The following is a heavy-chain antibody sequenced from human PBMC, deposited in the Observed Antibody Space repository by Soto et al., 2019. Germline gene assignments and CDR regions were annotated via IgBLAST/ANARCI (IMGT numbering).Heavy chain of an antibody. CDR1: VYTFTSYD. V-gene: IGHV1-8*01. D-gene: IGHD2-2*02. J-gene: IGHJ6*02. CDR3: ARGSRIVVVPAAIRGYYYYGMDV. CDR2: MNPNSGNT. Sequence: XSGKVSCKASVYTFTSYDINWVRQATGQGLEWMGWMNPNSGNTGYAQKFQGRVTMTRNTSISTSYMELSSLRSEDTAVYYCARGSRIVVVPAAIRGYYYYGMDVWGQGTMVTVSS.